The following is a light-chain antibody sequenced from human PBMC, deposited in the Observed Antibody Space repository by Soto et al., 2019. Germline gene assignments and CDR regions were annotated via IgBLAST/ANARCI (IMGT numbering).Light chain of an antibody. Sequence: EIVLTQSPATLSLSPGERATLSCRASQSVSSYLAWYQQKPGQAPRLLIYDASNRATGIPARFSGSGSGTDFTLTLSSLEPEDFAVYCCQQRSNWPITFGPGTRREIK. J-gene: IGKJ5*01. CDR1: QSVSSY. CDR3: QQRSNWPIT. CDR2: DAS. V-gene: IGKV3-11*01.